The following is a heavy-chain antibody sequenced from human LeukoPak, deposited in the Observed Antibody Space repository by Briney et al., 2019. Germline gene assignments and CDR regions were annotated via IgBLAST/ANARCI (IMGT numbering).Heavy chain of an antibody. Sequence: SETLSLTCAVYGGSFSGYYWSWIRQPPGKGLEWIGEINHSGSTNYNPSLKSRVTISVDTSKNQFSLKLSSVTAADTAVYYCARGKYSSGWYHNWFDPRGQGTLVTVSS. CDR1: GGSFSGYY. J-gene: IGHJ5*02. D-gene: IGHD6-19*01. V-gene: IGHV4-34*01. CDR3: ARGKYSSGWYHNWFDP. CDR2: INHSGST.